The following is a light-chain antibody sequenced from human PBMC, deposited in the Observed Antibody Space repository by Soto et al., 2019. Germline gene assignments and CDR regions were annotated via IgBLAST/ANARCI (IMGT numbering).Light chain of an antibody. CDR2: DAS. V-gene: IGKV3D-20*01. CDR3: QKYGNSPLN. J-gene: IGKJ4*01. CDR1: QSVNSDY. Sequence: ETELTHSPATLSFSPLKIATLSFGSSQSVNSDYVAWYQQKPGLAPRLLIYDASSRAAGIPDRFSGSGSRTDFTLTISRLEPEDFAVYYCQKYGNSPLNFGGGTKVDIK.